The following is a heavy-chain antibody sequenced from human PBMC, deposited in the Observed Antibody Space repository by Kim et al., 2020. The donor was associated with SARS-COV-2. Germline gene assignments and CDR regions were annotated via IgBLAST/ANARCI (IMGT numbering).Heavy chain of an antibody. D-gene: IGHD3-10*01. V-gene: IGHV1-69*13. J-gene: IGHJ5*02. CDR2: IIPIFGTA. CDR1: GGTFSSYA. Sequence: SVKVSCKASGGTFSSYAISWVRQAPGQGLEWMGGIIPIFGTANYAQKFQGRVTITADESTSTAYMELSSLRSEDTAVYYCAREGILGSGSYYTHPNWFDPWGQGTLVTVSS. CDR3: AREGILGSGSYYTHPNWFDP.